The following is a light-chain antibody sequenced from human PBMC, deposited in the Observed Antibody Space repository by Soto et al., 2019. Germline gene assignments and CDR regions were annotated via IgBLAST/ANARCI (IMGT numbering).Light chain of an antibody. Sequence: EIVLTQSPATPSSLPGDRVTLSCTASQYINTRLAWYQHRPGQAPRLLTYQTSIRAAGIPARFCASGSGTDFSLSISDVQPEDFGLYDGHQRQSWPRTFGQGTKVDI. CDR2: QTS. V-gene: IGKV3-11*01. J-gene: IGKJ1*01. CDR1: QYINTR. CDR3: HQRQSWPRT.